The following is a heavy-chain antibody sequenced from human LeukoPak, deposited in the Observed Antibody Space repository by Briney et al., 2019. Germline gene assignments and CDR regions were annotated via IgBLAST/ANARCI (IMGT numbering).Heavy chain of an antibody. V-gene: IGHV3-23*01. CDR3: AKAPSSYSGYSPWGAFDI. D-gene: IGHD3-22*01. CDR1: GFTFSSYA. CDR2: ISGSGGST. J-gene: IGHJ3*02. Sequence: PGGSLRLSCAASGFTFSSYAMSWVRQAPGKGLEWVSAISGSGGSTYYADSVKGRFTISRDNSKNTLYLQMSSPRAEDTAVYYCAKAPSSYSGYSPWGAFDIWGQGTMVTVSS.